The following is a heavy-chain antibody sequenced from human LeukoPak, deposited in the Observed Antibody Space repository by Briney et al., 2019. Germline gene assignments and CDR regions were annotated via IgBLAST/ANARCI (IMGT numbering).Heavy chain of an antibody. V-gene: IGHV1-8*01. Sequence: ASVKVSCTASGYTFTSYDVNWVRQAPGQGLEWMGWVNPNSGHTGYAQKFQGRVTLTTNTSVSTAYMELSSLRSEDTAIYYCARGAPGSYCSGGSCPYFDYWGQGTLVSVSS. J-gene: IGHJ4*02. CDR2: VNPNSGHT. CDR3: ARGAPGSYCSGGSCPYFDY. D-gene: IGHD2-15*01. CDR1: GYTFTSYD.